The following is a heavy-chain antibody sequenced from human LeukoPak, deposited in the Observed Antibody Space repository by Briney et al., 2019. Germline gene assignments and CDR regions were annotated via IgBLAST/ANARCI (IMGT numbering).Heavy chain of an antibody. Sequence: PSETLSLTCTVSGGSISSYYWSWIRQPPGKGLEWIGYIYYSGSTNYNPSLKSRVTISVDTSKNQFSLKLSSVTAADTAVYYCARASLLDYGDYGRLDVWGKGTTVTISS. CDR1: GGSISSYY. D-gene: IGHD4-17*01. CDR2: IYYSGST. V-gene: IGHV4-59*01. CDR3: ARASLLDYGDYGRLDV. J-gene: IGHJ6*04.